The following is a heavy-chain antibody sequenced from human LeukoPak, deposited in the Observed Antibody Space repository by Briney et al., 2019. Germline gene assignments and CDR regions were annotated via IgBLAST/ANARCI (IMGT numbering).Heavy chain of an antibody. CDR1: GFTFSSYG. D-gene: IGHD2-15*01. CDR2: ISGSGGTT. Sequence: GGSLRLSCAASGFTFSSYGMTWVRQAPGKGLEWVSGISGSGGTTYYADSVKGRFTISRDNSKNTLYLQMNSLRAEDTAIYYCAKNADRGAYCSGGSCYPYYYYYTDVWGEGTTVTISS. CDR3: AKNADRGAYCSGGSCYPYYYYYTDV. J-gene: IGHJ6*03. V-gene: IGHV3-23*01.